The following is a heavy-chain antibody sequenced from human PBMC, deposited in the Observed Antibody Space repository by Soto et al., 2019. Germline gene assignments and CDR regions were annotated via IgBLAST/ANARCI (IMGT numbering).Heavy chain of an antibody. Sequence: GGSLRLSCAASGFTFSSYWMHGVRQAPGKGLVWVSRINSDGSSTSYADSVKGRFTISRDNAKNTLYLQMNSLRAEDTAVYYCARVQERDGYNYYYYYGMDVWGQGTTVTVSS. CDR2: INSDGSST. J-gene: IGHJ6*02. D-gene: IGHD5-12*01. V-gene: IGHV3-74*01. CDR3: ARVQERDGYNYYYYYGMDV. CDR1: GFTFSSYW.